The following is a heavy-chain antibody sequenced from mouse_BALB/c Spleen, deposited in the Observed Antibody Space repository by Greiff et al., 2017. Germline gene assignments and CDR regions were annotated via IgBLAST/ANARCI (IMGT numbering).Heavy chain of an antibody. CDR1: GYTFTDYA. Sequence: QVQLQQSGAELVRPGVSVKISCKGSGYTFTDYAMHWVKQSHAKSLEWIGVISTYYGDASYNQKFKGKATMTVDKSSSTAYMELARLTSEDSAIYYCTRSRDYDGHYYAIDYWGQGTSVTVSS. J-gene: IGHJ4*01. CDR3: TRSRDYDGHYYAIDY. D-gene: IGHD2-4*01. V-gene: IGHV1S137*01. CDR2: ISTYYGDA.